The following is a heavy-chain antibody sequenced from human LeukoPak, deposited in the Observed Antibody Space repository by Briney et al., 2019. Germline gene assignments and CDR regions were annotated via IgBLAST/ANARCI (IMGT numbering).Heavy chain of an antibody. J-gene: IGHJ3*02. Sequence: PSQTLSLTCTVSGGSISSGSYYWSWIRQPAGKGLEWIGRIYTSGSTNYNPSLKSRVTISVDTSKNQFSLKLSSVTAADTAVYYCARDTYSYGYNDAFDIWGQGTMVTVSS. V-gene: IGHV4-61*02. CDR1: GGSISSGSYY. CDR3: ARDTYSYGYNDAFDI. D-gene: IGHD5-18*01. CDR2: IYTSGST.